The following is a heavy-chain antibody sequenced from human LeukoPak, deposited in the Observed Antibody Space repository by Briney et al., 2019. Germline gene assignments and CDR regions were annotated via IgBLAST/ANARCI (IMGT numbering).Heavy chain of an antibody. Sequence: GGSLRLSCVASGFTVSSNYMSWVRQAPGKGLEWVSVIYSGGSTYYADSVKGRFTISRDNSKNTLYLQMNSLRAEDTAVYYCARAQWGYFDYWGQGTLVTVSS. CDR3: ARAQWGYFDY. J-gene: IGHJ4*02. V-gene: IGHV3-53*01. D-gene: IGHD1-26*01. CDR2: IYSGGST. CDR1: GFTVSSNY.